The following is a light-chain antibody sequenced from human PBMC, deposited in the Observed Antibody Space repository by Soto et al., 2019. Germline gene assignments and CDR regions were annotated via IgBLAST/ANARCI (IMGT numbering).Light chain of an antibody. Sequence: DIQLTQSPSTLSASVGDRVTLTCRASQNINNWLAWYQQKPGKAPKVLIYDASSLESGVPSRFSGSGSGTEFTLTISSLQPDDFATYYCQQYDGSFGPGT. J-gene: IGKJ3*01. CDR1: QNINNW. V-gene: IGKV1-5*01. CDR3: QQYDGS. CDR2: DAS.